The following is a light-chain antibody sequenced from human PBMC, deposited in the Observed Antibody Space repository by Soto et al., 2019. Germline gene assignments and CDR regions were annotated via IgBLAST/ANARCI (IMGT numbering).Light chain of an antibody. CDR1: QGFSSSY. J-gene: IGKJ1*01. CDR3: QQYGSSPPT. CDR2: GAS. Sequence: EIVLTQSPVTLSFSPLERATLSCIASQGFSSSYLAWYQQKPGQAPRLLIYGASSRATGIPDRFSGSGSGTDFTLTISRLEPEDFAVYYCQQYGSSPPTFSQGTKV. V-gene: IGKV3-20*01.